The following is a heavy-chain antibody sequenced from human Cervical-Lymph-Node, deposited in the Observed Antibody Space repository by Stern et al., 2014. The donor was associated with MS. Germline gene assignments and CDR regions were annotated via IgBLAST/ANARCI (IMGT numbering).Heavy chain of an antibody. V-gene: IGHV3-11*06. D-gene: IGHD5-18*01. J-gene: IGHJ4*02. CDR1: GFTFSNHY. Sequence: VQLVESGGGLVKPGGSLRLSCAASGFTFSNHYMSWIRQAPGKGLDWVSYITSSSTYTNYADSVKGRFTISRDNAKNSLYLQMNSLRVEDTAVYYCARIPRGYSYDQYYFDYWGQGTLVTVYS. CDR2: ITSSSTYT. CDR3: ARIPRGYSYDQYYFDY.